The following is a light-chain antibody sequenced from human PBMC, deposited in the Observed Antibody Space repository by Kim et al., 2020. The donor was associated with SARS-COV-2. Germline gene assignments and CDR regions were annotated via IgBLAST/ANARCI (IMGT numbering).Light chain of an antibody. CDR1: QSVLYSSNNKNY. Sequence: RATINCKSSQSVLYSSNNKNYLAWYQLKPGQPPKLLIYWASTRESGVPDRFSGSGSGTDFTLTISSLQAEDVAVYYCQQYYSTPYTFGQGTKLEI. CDR2: WAS. J-gene: IGKJ2*01. V-gene: IGKV4-1*01. CDR3: QQYYSTPYT.